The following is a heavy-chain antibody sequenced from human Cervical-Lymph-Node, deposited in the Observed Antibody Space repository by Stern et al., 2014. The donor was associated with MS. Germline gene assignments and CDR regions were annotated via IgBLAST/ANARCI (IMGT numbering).Heavy chain of an antibody. D-gene: IGHD2-15*01. V-gene: IGHV1-69*01. CDR3: ARDERHRDNYGLDV. Sequence: QVQLVQSGAEVKKPGSSVKVSCQASGGTFNVYAINWLRQAPGQGLEWMGGIIPIFGTANYAQKFPGRVTIPADESTRTSSMQLSSLRSNDTAVYYCARDERHRDNYGLDVWGQGTTVIVSS. CDR1: GGTFNVYA. CDR2: IIPIFGTA. J-gene: IGHJ6*02.